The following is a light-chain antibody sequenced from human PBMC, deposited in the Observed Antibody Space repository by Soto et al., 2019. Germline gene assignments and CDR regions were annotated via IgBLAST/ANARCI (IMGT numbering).Light chain of an antibody. J-gene: IGLJ2*01. CDR1: SSDIGGFNF. CDR3: ASYAGSDNVI. CDR2: EVS. Sequence: QSALTQPPSASGSPGQSVTISCTGTSSDIGGFNFVSWYQQHPGKAPKLMIYEVSKRPSGVPDRFSGSKSANTASLTVSGLQTEDEADYYCASYAGSDNVIFGGGTKLTAL. V-gene: IGLV2-8*01.